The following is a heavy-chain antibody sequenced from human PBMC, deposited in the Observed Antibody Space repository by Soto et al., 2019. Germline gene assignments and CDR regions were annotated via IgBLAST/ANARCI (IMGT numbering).Heavy chain of an antibody. CDR1: GFTFSSYG. CDR3: ARDSGSYAFDY. CDR2: IWYDGSNK. Sequence: LRLSCAASGFTFSSYGMHWVRQAPGKGLEWVAVIWYDGSNKYYADSVKGRFTISRDNSKNTLYLQMNSLRAEDTAVYYCARDSGSYAFDYWGQGTLVTVSS. D-gene: IGHD1-26*01. J-gene: IGHJ4*02. V-gene: IGHV3-33*01.